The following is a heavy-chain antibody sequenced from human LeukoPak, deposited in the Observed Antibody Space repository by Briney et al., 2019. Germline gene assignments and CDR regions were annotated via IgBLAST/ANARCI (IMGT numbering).Heavy chain of an antibody. D-gene: IGHD2-21*01. J-gene: IGHJ3*02. CDR1: GGSMSNIYY. Sequence: PSETLSLTCNVSGGSMSNIYYWSWIRQPAGKGLEWIGRIYTSGSTNYNPSLKSRVTMSVDTSKNQFSLKLSSVTAADTAVYYCARDRSVVVIAPGAWNAFDIWGQGTMVTVSS. V-gene: IGHV4-4*07. CDR3: ARDRSVVVIAPGAWNAFDI. CDR2: IYTSGST.